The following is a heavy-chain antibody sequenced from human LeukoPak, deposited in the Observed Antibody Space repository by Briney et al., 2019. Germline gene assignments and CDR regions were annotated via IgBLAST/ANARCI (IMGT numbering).Heavy chain of an antibody. CDR2: IYTSGTT. CDR3: ARTHCSGGSCYVDY. Sequence: SETLSLTCTVSGGSISSGSYYWSWIRQPAGKGLEWIGRIYTSGTTNYNPSLKSRVTMSVDTSKNQFSLKLSSVTAADTAVYYCARTHCSGGSCYVDYWGQGTLVTVSS. CDR1: GGSISSGSYY. D-gene: IGHD2-15*01. J-gene: IGHJ4*02. V-gene: IGHV4-61*02.